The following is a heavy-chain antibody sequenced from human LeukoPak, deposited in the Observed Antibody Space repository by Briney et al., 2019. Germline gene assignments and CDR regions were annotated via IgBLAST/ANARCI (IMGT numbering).Heavy chain of an antibody. CDR2: ISWNSGSI. CDR1: GFTFDDYA. CDR3: AKDYYASSAYYFDY. V-gene: IGHV3-9*01. Sequence: GGSLRLSCAASGFTFDDYAMHWVRQAPGKGLEWVSGISWNSGSIGYADSVKGRFTISRDNAKNYLYLQMNSLRAEDTALYYCAKDYYASSAYYFDYWGQGTLVTVSS. D-gene: IGHD3-22*01. J-gene: IGHJ4*02.